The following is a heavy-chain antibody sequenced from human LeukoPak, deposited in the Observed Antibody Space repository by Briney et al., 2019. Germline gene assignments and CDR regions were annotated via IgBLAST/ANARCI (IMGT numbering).Heavy chain of an antibody. D-gene: IGHD3-22*01. CDR1: GFTFSSYW. CDR3: ARDIHGDTNYYDSTGYHFDY. J-gene: IGHJ4*02. Sequence: PGGCLRLSCAASGFTFSSYWMSWVRQAPGKGMEWVANIKQDGSEKYYVDSVKGRFTIYRDKDKNSLYMQMNSLRAEDTAVFSSARDIHGDTNYYDSTGYHFDYWGQGTLVTASS. V-gene: IGHV3-7*01. CDR2: IKQDGSEK.